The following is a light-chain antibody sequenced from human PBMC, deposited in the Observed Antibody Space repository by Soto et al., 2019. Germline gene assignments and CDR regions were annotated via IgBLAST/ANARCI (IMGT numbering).Light chain of an antibody. CDR2: DAS. J-gene: IGKJ2*01. CDR3: QQRSNWPVT. Sequence: EIVLTQSPATLSLSPGERATLSCRASQSVSSYLAWYQQEPGQAPRLLIYDASNRAPGIPARFSGSGSGTAFTLTISSLEPEDFAVYYCQQRSNWPVTFGQGTKLEIK. CDR1: QSVSSY. V-gene: IGKV3-11*01.